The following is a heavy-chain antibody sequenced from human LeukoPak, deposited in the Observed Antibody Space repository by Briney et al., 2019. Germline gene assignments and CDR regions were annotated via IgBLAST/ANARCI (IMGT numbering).Heavy chain of an antibody. CDR2: IIPILGIA. CDR3: ARGGIAVASDAFDI. D-gene: IGHD6-19*01. J-gene: IGHJ3*02. Sequence: PEASVKVSCKASGGTFSSYAISWVRQAPGQGLEWMGRIIPILGIANYAQKFQGRVTITADKSTSTAYMELSSLRSVDTAVYYCARGGIAVASDAFDIWGQGTMVTVSS. V-gene: IGHV1-69*04. CDR1: GGTFSSYA.